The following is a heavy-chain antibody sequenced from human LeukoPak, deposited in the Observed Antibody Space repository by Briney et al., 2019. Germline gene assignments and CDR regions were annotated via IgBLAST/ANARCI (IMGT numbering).Heavy chain of an antibody. D-gene: IGHD3-10*01. V-gene: IGHV3-48*03. CDR3: ARGTMGGYMDV. CDR2: ISTSGSTV. J-gene: IGHJ6*03. Sequence: GGSLRLSCAASGFTFSSYEMNWVRQAPGKGLEWVSYISTSGSTVYYADSVEGRFTISRDNAKNSLYLQMNSLRAEDTAVYYCARGTMGGYMDVWGKGTTVTVSS. CDR1: GFTFSSYE.